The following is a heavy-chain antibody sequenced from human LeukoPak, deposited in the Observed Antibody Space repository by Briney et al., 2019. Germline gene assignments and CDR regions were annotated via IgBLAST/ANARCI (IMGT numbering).Heavy chain of an antibody. CDR2: ITPIFGAA. CDR3: ARNSRVASTSGLNY. Sequence: SVKVSCEASGGTFSSYPFTWVRQAPGQGLEWMGEITPIFGAANYAQTFQGRVTITADESTSTVFMELSSLRSDDTAFYYCARNSRVASTSGLNYWGQGTLVTVSS. V-gene: IGHV1-69*13. J-gene: IGHJ4*02. CDR1: GGTFSSYP. D-gene: IGHD4-23*01.